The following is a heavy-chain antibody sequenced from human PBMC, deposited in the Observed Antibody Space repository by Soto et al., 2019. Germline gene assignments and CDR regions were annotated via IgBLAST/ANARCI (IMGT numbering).Heavy chain of an antibody. Sequence: QVQLQESGPGLVKPSQTLSLTCTVSGGSISSGDYYWSWIRQPPGKGLEWIGYIYYSGSTYYHPSLKSRVTISVDTSKNQFSLQLSSVTAAYTAVYYCARYSGYEGLRFDPWGQGTLVTVSS. V-gene: IGHV4-30-4*01. CDR3: ARYSGYEGLRFDP. D-gene: IGHD5-12*01. CDR2: IYYSGST. CDR1: GGSISSGDYY. J-gene: IGHJ5*02.